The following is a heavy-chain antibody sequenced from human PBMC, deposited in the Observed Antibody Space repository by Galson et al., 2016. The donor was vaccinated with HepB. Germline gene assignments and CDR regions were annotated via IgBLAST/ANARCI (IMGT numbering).Heavy chain of an antibody. CDR2: IYVGGST. V-gene: IGHV3-53*01. Sequence: SLRLSCAASGFTVSSNYMNWVRQAPGKGLEWVSIIYVGGSTYYADSVRGRFTISRDNSKNTLYLQMNSLRAEDTAVYYCAGSGDYYYFGYWGQGTLVTVSS. D-gene: IGHD7-27*01. CDR3: AGSGDYYYFGY. CDR1: GFTVSSNY. J-gene: IGHJ4*02.